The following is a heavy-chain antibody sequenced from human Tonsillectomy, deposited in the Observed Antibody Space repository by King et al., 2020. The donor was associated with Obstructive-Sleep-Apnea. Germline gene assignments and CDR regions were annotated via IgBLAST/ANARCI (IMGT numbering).Heavy chain of an antibody. J-gene: IGHJ6*02. V-gene: IGHV3-74*01. D-gene: IGHD3-22*01. CDR3: ARGHASVILAITTTHYYGMDV. Sequence: VQLVESGGGLVQPGGSLRLSCAASGFTFSSYWMHWVRQAPGKGLVWVSRINSDGSSTSYADSVKGRLTISRDNAKNTLYLQMNSLRAEDTAVYYCARGHASVILAITTTHYYGMDVWGQGTTVTVSS. CDR1: GFTFSSYW. CDR2: INSDGSST.